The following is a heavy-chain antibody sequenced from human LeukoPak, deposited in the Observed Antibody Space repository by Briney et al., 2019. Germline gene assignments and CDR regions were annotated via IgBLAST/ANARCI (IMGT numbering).Heavy chain of an antibody. D-gene: IGHD4-23*01. Sequence: PGGSLRLSCAASGFTFSDYYMSWIRQAPGKGLEWVSCISSSNNYIYYADSVKGRYTISRDNAKNSLYLQMNSLRAEDTAVYYCARRFYGGNSGDAFDIWGQGTMVTVSS. J-gene: IGHJ3*02. CDR2: ISSSNNYI. V-gene: IGHV3-11*06. CDR3: ARRFYGGNSGDAFDI. CDR1: GFTFSDYY.